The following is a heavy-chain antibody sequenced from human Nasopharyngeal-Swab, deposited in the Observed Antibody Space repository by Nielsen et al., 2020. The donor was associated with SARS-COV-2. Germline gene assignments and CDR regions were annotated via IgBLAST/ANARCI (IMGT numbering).Heavy chain of an antibody. CDR3: ARRTVAGTVIDY. J-gene: IGHJ4*02. Sequence: WMRQSPGKGLEWIGEMHHSGSTNYNPSLKSRVTISVDKSKNQFFLKLSSVTAADTAVYYCARRTVAGTVIDYWGQGTLVTVSS. CDR2: MHHSGST. V-gene: IGHV4-4*02. D-gene: IGHD6-19*01.